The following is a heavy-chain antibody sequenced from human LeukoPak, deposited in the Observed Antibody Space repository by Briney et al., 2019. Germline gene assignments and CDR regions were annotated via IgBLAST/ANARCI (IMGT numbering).Heavy chain of an antibody. V-gene: IGHV1-69*13. CDR2: IIPIFGTA. CDR3: ARSLRIRDIVAYYYYYYMDV. D-gene: IGHD5-12*01. CDR1: GGTFSSYA. Sequence: GASVKVSCKASGGTFSSYAISWVRQAPGQGLEWMGGIIPIFGTANYAQRFQGRVTITADESTSTAYMELSSLRSEDTAVYYCARSLRIRDIVAYYYYYYMDVWGKGTTVTVSS. J-gene: IGHJ6*03.